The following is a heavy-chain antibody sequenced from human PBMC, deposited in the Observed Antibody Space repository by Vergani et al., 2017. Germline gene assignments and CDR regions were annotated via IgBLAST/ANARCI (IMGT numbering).Heavy chain of an antibody. CDR2: ISSSSSYI. V-gene: IGHV3-21*01. J-gene: IGHJ4*02. D-gene: IGHD3-16*01. CDR3: ASVDGGLFDY. CDR1: GFTFSSYS. Sequence: EVQLVESGGGLVKPGGSLRLSCAASGFTFSSYSMNWVRQAPGKGLEWVSSISSSSSYIYYADSVKGRFTISRDNAKNSLYLQMTGLRAEDTAVYYCASVDGGLFDYWGQGTLVTVSS.